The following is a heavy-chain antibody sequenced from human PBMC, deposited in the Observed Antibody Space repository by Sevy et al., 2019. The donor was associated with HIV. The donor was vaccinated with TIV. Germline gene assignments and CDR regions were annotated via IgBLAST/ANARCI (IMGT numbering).Heavy chain of an antibody. CDR2: INPNSGGT. Sequence: ASVKVSCKASGYTFTGYYMHWVRQAPGQGLEWMGWINPNSGGTNYPQKFQGRVTMTRDTSISTAYMELSRLRSDDTAVYYCARGGGDFWSGYYGYYYYGMDVWGQGTTVTVSS. CDR3: ARGGGDFWSGYYGYYYYGMDV. J-gene: IGHJ6*02. V-gene: IGHV1-2*02. CDR1: GYTFTGYY. D-gene: IGHD3-3*01.